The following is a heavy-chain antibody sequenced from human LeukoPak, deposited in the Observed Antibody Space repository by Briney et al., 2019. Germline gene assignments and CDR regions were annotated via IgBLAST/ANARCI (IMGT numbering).Heavy chain of an antibody. D-gene: IGHD3-10*01. CDR3: ARGRGEVRGVIKAPFDP. V-gene: IGHV3-21*01. Sequence: SGGSLRLSCAASGFTFSNYSMNWVRQAPGKGLEWVSSISRNSGFIYYADSVKGRFTISRDNAKNPLYLQMNSLRAEDTAVFYCARGRGEVRGVIKAPFDPWGQGTLVTVSS. J-gene: IGHJ5*02. CDR1: GFTFSNYS. CDR2: ISRNSGFI.